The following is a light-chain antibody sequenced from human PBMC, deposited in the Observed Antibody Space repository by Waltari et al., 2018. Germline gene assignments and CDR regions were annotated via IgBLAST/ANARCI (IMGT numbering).Light chain of an antibody. CDR3: QQRSNWPPIT. J-gene: IGKJ5*01. CDR1: QSVSSS. CDR2: DAS. Sequence: EIVLTQSPATLSLSPRERATLSCRASQSVSSSLTWYQQKPGQAPRLPIYDASNRATGIPARFSGSGSGTDFTLTISSLEPEDFAVYYCQQRSNWPPITFGQGTRLEIK. V-gene: IGKV3-11*01.